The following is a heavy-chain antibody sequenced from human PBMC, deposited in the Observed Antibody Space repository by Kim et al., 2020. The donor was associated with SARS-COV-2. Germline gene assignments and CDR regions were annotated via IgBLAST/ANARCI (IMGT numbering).Heavy chain of an antibody. CDR1: GFTFSSYG. CDR2: ISYDGSNK. Sequence: GGSLRLSCAASGFTFSSYGMHWVRQAPGKGLEWVAVISYDGSNKYYADSVKGRFTISRDNSKNTLYLQMNSLRAEDTAVYYCAKDLKRAGSPQYYYYGMDVWCQGTTVTVSS. D-gene: IGHD6-19*01. CDR3: AKDLKRAGSPQYYYYGMDV. V-gene: IGHV3-30*18. J-gene: IGHJ6*02.